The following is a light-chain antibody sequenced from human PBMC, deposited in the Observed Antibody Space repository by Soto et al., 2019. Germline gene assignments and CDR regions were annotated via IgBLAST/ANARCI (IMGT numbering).Light chain of an antibody. CDR1: TSNIGGST. J-gene: IGLJ1*01. Sequence: VLTQPPSASGTPGQRVTISCSGSTSNIGGSTVSWYQQFPGAAPKLLIYGNTQRPLGVPVRFSASKSDTSASLAISGLQSEDEADYYCATWNDGVFVFGIGTKVTVL. V-gene: IGLV1-44*01. CDR3: ATWNDGVFV. CDR2: GNT.